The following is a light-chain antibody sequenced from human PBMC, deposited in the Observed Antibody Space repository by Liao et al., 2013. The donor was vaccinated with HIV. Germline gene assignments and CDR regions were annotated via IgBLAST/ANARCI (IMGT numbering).Light chain of an antibody. CDR1: KLGHKY. J-gene: IGLJ2*01. V-gene: IGLV3-1*01. CDR2: EDN. CDR3: QAWDSTSYVV. Sequence: SYELTQPPSVSVSPGQTASITCSGDKLGHKYVSWYQQKPGQSPILIIYEDNKRPSGIPERFSGSNSGNTATLTITGTQAVDEADYYCQAWDSTSYVVFGGGTKLTVL.